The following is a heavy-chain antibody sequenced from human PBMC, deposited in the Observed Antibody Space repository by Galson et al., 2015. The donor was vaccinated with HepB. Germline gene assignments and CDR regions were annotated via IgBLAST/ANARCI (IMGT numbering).Heavy chain of an antibody. V-gene: IGHV4-61*02. CDR2: IYTSGST. CDR3: ARDLADDFWSGPGGY. Sequence: TLSLTCTVSGGSISSGSYYWSWIRQPAGKGLEWIGRIYTSGSTNYNPSLKSRVTMSVDTSKNQFSLKLSSVTAADTAVYYCARDLADDFWSGPGGYWGQGTLVTVSS. CDR1: GGSISSGSYY. D-gene: IGHD3-3*01. J-gene: IGHJ4*02.